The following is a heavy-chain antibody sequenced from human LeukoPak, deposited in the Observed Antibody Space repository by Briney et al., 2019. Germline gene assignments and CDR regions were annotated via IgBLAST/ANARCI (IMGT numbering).Heavy chain of an antibody. CDR2: IHHSGST. CDR3: ASYGSGSYRFDP. V-gene: IGHV4-31*03. J-gene: IGHJ5*02. Sequence: SETLSLTCTVSGGSISSGNYYWSWIRQHPGKGLEWIGYIHHSGSTYYNPSLKSRVIISVDASKNQFSLKLNSVTAADTAVYYCASYGSGSYRFDPWGQGTLVTVSS. CDR1: GGSISSGNYY. D-gene: IGHD3-10*01.